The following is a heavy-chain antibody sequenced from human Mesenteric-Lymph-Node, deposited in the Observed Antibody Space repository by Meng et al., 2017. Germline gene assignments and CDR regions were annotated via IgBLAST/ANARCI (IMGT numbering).Heavy chain of an antibody. CDR2: ISSNSYYI. Sequence: EVQLVESGGGLVKPGGSLSLYCAASGFTFSSYSMNWVRQAPGKGLEWVSYISSNSYYISYADSVKGRFTISRDNAKNSVYLQMNSLRAEDTAVYYCAEGSGSYAVAYWGQGTLVTVSS. CDR3: AEGSGSYAVAY. CDR1: GFTFSSYS. V-gene: IGHV3-21*01. J-gene: IGHJ4*02. D-gene: IGHD1-26*01.